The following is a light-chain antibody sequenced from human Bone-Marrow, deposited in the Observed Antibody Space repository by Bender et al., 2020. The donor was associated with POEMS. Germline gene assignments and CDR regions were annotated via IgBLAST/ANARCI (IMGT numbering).Light chain of an antibody. Sequence: QSALTQPASVSGSPGQSITISCTASGSDLTDFKFVSWYQQHPGRAPKLIIYAITHRPSGVPDRFSASKSGTTASLTVSGLQPEDEADYYCSSYAGSNSYVFGTGTKINVL. CDR3: SSYAGSNSYV. J-gene: IGLJ1*01. CDR2: AIT. CDR1: GSDLTDFKF. V-gene: IGLV2-8*01.